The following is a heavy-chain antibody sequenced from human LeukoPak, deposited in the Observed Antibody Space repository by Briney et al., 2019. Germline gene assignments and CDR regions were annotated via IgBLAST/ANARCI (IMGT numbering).Heavy chain of an antibody. J-gene: IGHJ4*02. CDR2: VSASGDAT. CDR3: ARDLSQGSRYCGGDCYPYYFDY. Sequence: GGSLRLSCEVSGFTFRLYAMSWVRQAPGKGLEWVSFVSASGDATYYADSVKGRFTISRDNAKNSLYLQMNSLRAEDTAVYYCARDLSQGSRYCGGDCYPYYFDYWGQGTLVTVSP. CDR1: GFTFRLYA. V-gene: IGHV3-23*01. D-gene: IGHD2-21*02.